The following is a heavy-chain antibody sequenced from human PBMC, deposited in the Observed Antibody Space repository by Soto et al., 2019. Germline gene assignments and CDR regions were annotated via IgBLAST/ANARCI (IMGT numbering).Heavy chain of an antibody. CDR3: ARGRGSTSPYYCDY. D-gene: IGHD6-25*01. Sequence: QVQLQQWGAGLLKPSETLSLTCAVYGGSFSGYYWSWIRQPPGKGLEWIGEINHSGSTNYNPSLKSRVTISVDTSKNQFSLKLSSVTAADTAVYYCARGRGSTSPYYCDYWGQGTLVTVSS. CDR2: INHSGST. J-gene: IGHJ4*02. V-gene: IGHV4-34*01. CDR1: GGSFSGYY.